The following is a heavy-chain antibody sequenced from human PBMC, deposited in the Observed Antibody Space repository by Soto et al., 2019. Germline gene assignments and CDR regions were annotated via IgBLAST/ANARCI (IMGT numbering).Heavy chain of an antibody. CDR3: AREFGGYDFWSGYRYYFDY. CDR2: IYHSGST. Sequence: SETLSLTCAVSSGSISSSNWWSWVRQPPGKGLEWIGEIYHSGSTNYNPSLKSRVTISVDKSKNQFSLKLSSVTAADTAVYYCAREFGGYDFWSGYRYYFDYWGQGTLVTVS. V-gene: IGHV4-4*02. J-gene: IGHJ4*02. D-gene: IGHD3-3*01. CDR1: SGSISSSNW.